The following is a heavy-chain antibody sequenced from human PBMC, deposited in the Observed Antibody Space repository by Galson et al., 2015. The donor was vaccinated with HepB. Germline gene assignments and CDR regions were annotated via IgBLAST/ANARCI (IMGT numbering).Heavy chain of an antibody. D-gene: IGHD3-9*01. Sequence: SLRLSCAASGFTFSSYSMNWVRQAPGKGLEWVSSISSSSSYIYYADSVKGRFTISRDNAKNSLYLQMNSLRAEDTAVYYCARGDYDILTGYYNHFDYWGQGTLVTASS. CDR2: ISSSSSYI. CDR1: GFTFSSYS. CDR3: ARGDYDILTGYYNHFDY. V-gene: IGHV3-21*01. J-gene: IGHJ4*02.